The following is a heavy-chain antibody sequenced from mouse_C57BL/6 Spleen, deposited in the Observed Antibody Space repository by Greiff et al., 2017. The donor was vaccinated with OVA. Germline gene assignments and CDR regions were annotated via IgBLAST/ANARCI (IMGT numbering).Heavy chain of an antibody. CDR1: GYTFTDYE. Sequence: QVQLQQSGAELVRPGASVTLSCKASGYTFTDYEMHWVKQTPVHGLEWIGAIDPETGGTAYNQKFKGKAILTADKSSSTAYMELRSLTSADSAVYYCTRYGYGSSHSFMDYWGQGTSVTVSS. D-gene: IGHD1-1*01. CDR3: TRYGYGSSHSFMDY. CDR2: IDPETGGT. J-gene: IGHJ4*01. V-gene: IGHV1-15*01.